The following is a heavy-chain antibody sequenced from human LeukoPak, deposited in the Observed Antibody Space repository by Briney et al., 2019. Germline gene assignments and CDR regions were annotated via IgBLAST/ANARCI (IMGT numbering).Heavy chain of an antibody. Sequence: PSETLSLTCTFSGGSISSGAYYWSWIRQHPGKGLGWIGYIYYSGSTYYNPSLKSRVTISVDTSKNQFSLKLSSVIAADTAVYYCARVEDYGDYYYFDYWGQGTLVTVSS. CDR3: ARVEDYGDYYYFDY. J-gene: IGHJ4*02. CDR1: GGSISSGAYY. D-gene: IGHD4-17*01. CDR2: IYYSGST. V-gene: IGHV4-31*03.